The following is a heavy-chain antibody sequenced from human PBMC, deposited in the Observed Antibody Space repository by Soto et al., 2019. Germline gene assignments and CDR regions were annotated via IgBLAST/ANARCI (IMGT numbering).Heavy chain of an antibody. D-gene: IGHD6-13*01. CDR3: AKPGIAAPGGMDV. CDR2: ISYDGSNK. V-gene: IGHV3-30*18. J-gene: IGHJ6*02. CDR1: GFTFSSYG. Sequence: VQLVESGGGLVKPGGSLRLSCAASGFTFSSYGMHWVRQAPGKGLEWVAVISYDGSNKYYADSVKGRFTISRDNSKNTLYLQMNSLRAEDTAVYYCAKPGIAAPGGMDVWGQGTTVTVSS.